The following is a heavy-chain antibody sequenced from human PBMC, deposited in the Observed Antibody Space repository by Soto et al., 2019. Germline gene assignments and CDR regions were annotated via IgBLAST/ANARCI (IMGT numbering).Heavy chain of an antibody. CDR1: GFTFSDYS. CDR2: INSGGSTI. V-gene: IGHV3-48*01. D-gene: IGHD5-12*01. CDR3: ARAGSSGYFNNDLLDY. J-gene: IGHJ4*02. Sequence: EVHLVESGGGLIQPGGSLRLSCAASGFTFSDYSMNWVRQAPGKGLQWVSYINSGGSTIYYADSVKGRFTTSRDNARDSLFLQMSILTTEDTAVYYCARAGSSGYFNNDLLDYWGQGTLVTVSS.